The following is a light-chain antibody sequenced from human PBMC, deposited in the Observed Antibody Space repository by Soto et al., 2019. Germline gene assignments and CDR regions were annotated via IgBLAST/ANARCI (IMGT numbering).Light chain of an antibody. J-gene: IGLJ3*02. CDR1: SSNIGAGYN. CDR3: QSYDSSLSAWV. Sequence: QSVLTQPPSVSGAPGQRVTISCTGSSSNIGAGYNVHWYEQLPGTAPKLLIYGNSNRPSAVPDRFSGSKSGTSAFLAITGLQAEDEADYYCQSYDSSLSAWVFGGGTKPTVL. CDR2: GNS. V-gene: IGLV1-40*01.